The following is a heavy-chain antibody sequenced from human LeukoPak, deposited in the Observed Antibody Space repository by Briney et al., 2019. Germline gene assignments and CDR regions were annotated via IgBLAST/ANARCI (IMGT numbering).Heavy chain of an antibody. CDR3: ARGSGDYTPLDY. CDR2: ITNSGSTI. Sequence: GGSLRLSCAASGFTFSDYYMGWIRQAPGKGLEWVSYITNSGSTIYYADSVKGRFTISRDNAKNSLYLQMNSLRAEDTAVYYCARGSGDYTPLDYWGQGTLVTVSS. V-gene: IGHV3-11*04. J-gene: IGHJ4*02. D-gene: IGHD4-17*01. CDR1: GFTFSDYY.